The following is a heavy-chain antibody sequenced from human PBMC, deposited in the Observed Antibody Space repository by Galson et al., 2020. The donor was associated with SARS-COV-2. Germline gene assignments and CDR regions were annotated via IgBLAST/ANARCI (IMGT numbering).Heavy chain of an antibody. D-gene: IGHD6-6*01. CDR1: GFTFSSYG. V-gene: IGHV3-33*01. J-gene: IGHJ6*02. CDR2: IWYDGSNK. CDR3: ARDFGSSSSSYYYYGMDV. Sequence: GESLKISCAASGFTFSSYGMHWVRQAPGKGLEWVAVIWYDGSNKYYADSVKGRFTISRDNSKNTLYLQMNSLRAEDTAVYYCARDFGSSSSSYYYYGMDVWGQGTTVTVSS.